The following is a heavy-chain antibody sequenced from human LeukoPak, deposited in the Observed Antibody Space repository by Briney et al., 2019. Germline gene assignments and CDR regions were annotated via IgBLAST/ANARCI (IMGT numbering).Heavy chain of an antibody. J-gene: IGHJ6*02. CDR1: GGSISSGGYY. CDR3: ARVDEGGYYYYGMDV. Sequence: SQTLSLTCTVSGGSISSGGYYWSWIRQHPGKGLEWIGYIYSSGSTNYNPSLKSRVTISVDTSKNQFSLKLSSVTATDTAVYYCARVDEGGYYYYGMDVWGQGTTVTVSS. CDR2: IYSSGST. V-gene: IGHV4-61*08. D-gene: IGHD3-16*01.